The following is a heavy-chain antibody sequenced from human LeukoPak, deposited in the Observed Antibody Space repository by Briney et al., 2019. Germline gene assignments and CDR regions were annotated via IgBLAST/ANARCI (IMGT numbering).Heavy chain of an antibody. V-gene: IGHV1-46*01. CDR3: ARDPSPDSSGYYPDDY. Sequence: ASVKVSCKASGGTFSSYAISWVRQAPGQGLEWMGIINPSGGSTSYAQKFQGRVTMTRDMSTSTVYMELSSLRSEDTAVYYCARDPSPDSSGYYPDDYWGQGTLVTVSS. CDR2: INPSGGST. CDR1: GGTFSSYA. J-gene: IGHJ4*02. D-gene: IGHD3-22*01.